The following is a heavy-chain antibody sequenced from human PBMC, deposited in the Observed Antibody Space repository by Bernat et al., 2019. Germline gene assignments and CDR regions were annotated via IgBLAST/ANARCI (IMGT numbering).Heavy chain of an antibody. CDR2: INPNSGGT. D-gene: IGHD1-7*01. CDR3: ARVPFWNYADGYFDY. Sequence: QVQLVQSGAEVKKPGASVKVSCKASGYTFTGYYMHWVRQAPGQGLEWMGWINPNSGGTNYAQKFQGWVTMTRDTSIITAYMELSRLRSDDTAVYYCARVPFWNYADGYFDYWGQGTLVTVSS. J-gene: IGHJ4*02. V-gene: IGHV1-2*04. CDR1: GYTFTGYY.